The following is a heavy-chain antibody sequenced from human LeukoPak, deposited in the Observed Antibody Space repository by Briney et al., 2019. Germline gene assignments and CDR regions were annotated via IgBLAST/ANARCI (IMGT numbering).Heavy chain of an antibody. V-gene: IGHV3-21*01. D-gene: IGHD3-10*01. Sequence: GGSLRLSCAASGFTFSSYSMNWVRQAPGKGLEWVSSISSSSSYIYYADSVKGRFNISRDNAKNSLYLQRNSLRAEDTAVYYCARDRYVWGTLWFGDSSDRWGQGTLVTVSS. CDR1: GFTFSSYS. J-gene: IGHJ4*02. CDR2: ISSSSSYI. CDR3: ARDRYVWGTLWFGDSSDR.